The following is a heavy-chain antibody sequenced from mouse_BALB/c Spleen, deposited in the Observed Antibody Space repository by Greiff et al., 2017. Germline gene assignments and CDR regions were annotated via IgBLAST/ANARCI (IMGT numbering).Heavy chain of an antibody. D-gene: IGHD1-1*01. V-gene: IGHV3-8*02. Sequence: EVQLVESGPSLVKPSQTLSLTCSVTGDSITSGYWNWIRKFPGNKLEYMGYISYSGSTYYNPSLKSRISITRDTSKNQYYLQLNSVTTEDTATYYCARYYGSRRDWYFDVWRAGTTVTVSS. CDR2: ISYSGST. CDR3: ARYYGSRRDWYFDV. CDR1: GDSITSGY. J-gene: IGHJ1*01.